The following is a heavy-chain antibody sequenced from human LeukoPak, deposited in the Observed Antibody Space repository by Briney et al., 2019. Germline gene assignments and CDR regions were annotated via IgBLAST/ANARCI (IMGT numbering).Heavy chain of an antibody. Sequence: SVKVSCKASGGTFSSYTISWVRQAPGQGLEWMGRIIPILGIANYAQKFQGRVTITADKSTSTAYMELSSLRSEDTAVYYCARDGTHCSGGSRPHVFDYWGQGTLVTVSS. CDR2: IIPILGIA. J-gene: IGHJ4*02. CDR1: GGTFSSYT. V-gene: IGHV1-69*04. D-gene: IGHD2-15*01. CDR3: ARDGTHCSGGSRPHVFDY.